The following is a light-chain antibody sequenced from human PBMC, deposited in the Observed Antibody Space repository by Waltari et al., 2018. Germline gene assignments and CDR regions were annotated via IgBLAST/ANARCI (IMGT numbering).Light chain of an antibody. V-gene: IGKV3-11*01. Sequence: EIILTQSPVTLSLSPGDRATLSCRATQSIGTYLAWYQQKTGQAPRLLIYGASNRATGIPARFSGSGSGTDFTLTISSLEPEDFAVYHCQQGTTLLFGPGTKVEIK. CDR2: GAS. CDR1: QSIGTY. J-gene: IGKJ3*01. CDR3: QQGTTLL.